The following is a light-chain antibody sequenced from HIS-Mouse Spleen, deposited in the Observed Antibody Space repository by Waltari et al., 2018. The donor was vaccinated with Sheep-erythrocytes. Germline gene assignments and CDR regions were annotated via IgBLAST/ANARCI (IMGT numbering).Light chain of an antibody. CDR1: QSLLHSNGYNY. CDR3: MQALQTPLT. CDR2: LGS. Sequence: IVMTQSPLSLPVTPGEPASISCRSSQSLLHSNGYNYLDWYLQKPGQSPQLLIYLGSNRASGVPDRFSGSGSGTDFTLKISRVDAEDVGVYYCMQALQTPLTFGQGTKLEIK. J-gene: IGKJ2*01. V-gene: IGKV2-28*01.